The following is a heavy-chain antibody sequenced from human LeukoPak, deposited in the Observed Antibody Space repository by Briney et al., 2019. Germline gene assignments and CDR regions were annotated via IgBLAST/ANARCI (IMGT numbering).Heavy chain of an antibody. J-gene: IGHJ6*04. V-gene: IGHV3-48*03. CDR1: GFTFSSYE. CDR2: ISSSGSTI. D-gene: IGHD3-10*02. Sequence: GGSLRLSCAASGFTFSSYELNWVRQAPGKGLEWVSYISSSGSTIKYADSVKGRSTISRDNAKNSLYLQMNSLRAEDTAVYYCAELGITMIGGVWGKGTTVTISS. CDR3: AELGITMIGGV.